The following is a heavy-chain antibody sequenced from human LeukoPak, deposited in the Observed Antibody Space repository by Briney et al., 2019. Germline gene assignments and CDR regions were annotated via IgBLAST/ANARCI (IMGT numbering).Heavy chain of an antibody. CDR2: IKKDGSEK. Sequence: GGSLRLSCAASGFTLSSYWMSWVRQAPGKGLEWVANIKKDGSEKYYVDSVKGRFTISRDNAKTSLYLQMNSLRAEDTAVYYCARDRGRYYMDVWGKGTTVTISS. CDR3: ARDRGRYYMDV. J-gene: IGHJ6*03. D-gene: IGHD6-25*01. V-gene: IGHV3-7*01. CDR1: GFTLSSYW.